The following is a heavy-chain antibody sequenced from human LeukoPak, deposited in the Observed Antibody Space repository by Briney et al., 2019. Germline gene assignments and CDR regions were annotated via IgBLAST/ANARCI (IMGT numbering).Heavy chain of an antibody. Sequence: PGESLKISCKGSGYRFSTYWIGWVGQMPGKGLEWMEIIYPGDSDARYSASFQGQVTISADKSISTAYVQWSSLKASDTAMYYCARHYMITFGAHYYYYMDVWGKGTTVTVSS. CDR1: GYRFSTYW. V-gene: IGHV5-51*01. CDR2: IYPGDSDA. CDR3: ARHYMITFGAHYYYYMDV. D-gene: IGHD3-16*01. J-gene: IGHJ6*03.